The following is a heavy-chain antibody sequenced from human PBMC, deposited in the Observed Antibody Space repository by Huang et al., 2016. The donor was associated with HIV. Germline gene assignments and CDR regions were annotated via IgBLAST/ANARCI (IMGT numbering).Heavy chain of an antibody. V-gene: IGHV3-74*01. CDR1: GFSISSYW. J-gene: IGHJ4*02. D-gene: IGHD3-22*01. CDR3: ARDPRIQSWLNFFDY. Sequence: EVQLVESGGGLVQPGGSLRLSCAASGFSISSYWMHWFRQAPGKGRVGVSRINSGGSSTSYADSVKGRFTISRDNAKNTLYLQMNSLRAEDTAVYYCARDPRIQSWLNFFDYWGQGTLVSVSS. CDR2: INSGGSST.